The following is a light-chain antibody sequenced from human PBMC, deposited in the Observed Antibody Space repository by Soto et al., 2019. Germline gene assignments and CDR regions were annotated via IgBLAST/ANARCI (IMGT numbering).Light chain of an antibody. CDR2: GNS. CDR3: QSYDSSPSWM. J-gene: IGLJ7*01. Sequence: QSVLTQPPSVSGAPGQRVTISCTGSSSNIGAGYDVHWYQQLPGTAPKLLIYGNSIRPSGVPDRFSGSKSGTSASLAITGLQAEDEADYYCQSYDSSPSWMFGGGTQLTVL. V-gene: IGLV1-40*01. CDR1: SSNIGAGYD.